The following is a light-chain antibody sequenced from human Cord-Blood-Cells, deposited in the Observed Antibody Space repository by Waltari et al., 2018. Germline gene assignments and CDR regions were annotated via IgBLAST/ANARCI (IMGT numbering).Light chain of an antibody. CDR1: QGISKY. V-gene: IGKV1-27*01. CDR2: AAS. Sequence: DIQMTQSPSYLSASVGDRVTITCRASQGISKYLAWYQQKPGKVPKLLIYAASTLQSGVPSRFSGSGSGTDFTLTISSLQPEDVATYYCQKYNSAPLTFGGWTKVEIK. CDR3: QKYNSAPLT. J-gene: IGKJ4*01.